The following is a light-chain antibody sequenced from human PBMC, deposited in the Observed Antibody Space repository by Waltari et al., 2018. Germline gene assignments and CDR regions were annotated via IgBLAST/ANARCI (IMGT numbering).Light chain of an antibody. CDR3: QQYNNWPPWT. V-gene: IGKV3-15*01. J-gene: IGKJ1*01. Sequence: EIVMTQSPATLSVSPGERATLSCRASQSVRNNLVWYQQKPGQAPRLLIYGASTRVNGIPARFSGSGSGTEFTLTISSLQPEDFAVYYCQQYNNWPPWTFGQGTKVEIK. CDR1: QSVRNN. CDR2: GAS.